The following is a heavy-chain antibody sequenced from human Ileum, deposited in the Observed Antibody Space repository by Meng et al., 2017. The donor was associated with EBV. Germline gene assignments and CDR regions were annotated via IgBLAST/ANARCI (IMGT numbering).Heavy chain of an antibody. Sequence: QGHLQESGPGPVKPSGNLCLASYVSGVSISGNHWSWLGQAPVKGLEWIGFFYEGTPNYNPSLKSRVTIAAGPANNQISLRLSSVTSADTAVYYCAKGGQWDPLDSWGRGILVTVSS. CDR3: AKGGQWDPLDS. V-gene: IGHV4-59*01. CDR1: GVSISGNH. CDR2: FYEGTP. D-gene: IGHD1-26*01. J-gene: IGHJ4*02.